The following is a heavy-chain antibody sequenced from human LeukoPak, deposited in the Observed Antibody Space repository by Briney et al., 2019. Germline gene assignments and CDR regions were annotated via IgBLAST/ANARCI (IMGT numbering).Heavy chain of an antibody. CDR3: ARAPIESWCFDY. V-gene: IGHV4-31*03. CDR2: IYYSGST. Sequence: SRTLSLTCTVSGGSISSGGYYWSWIRQHPGKGLEWIGYIYYSGSTYYNPSLKSRVTISVDTSKNQFSLKLSSVTAADTAVYYCARAPIESWCFDYWGQGTLVTVSS. CDR1: GGSISSGGYY. D-gene: IGHD6-13*01. J-gene: IGHJ4*02.